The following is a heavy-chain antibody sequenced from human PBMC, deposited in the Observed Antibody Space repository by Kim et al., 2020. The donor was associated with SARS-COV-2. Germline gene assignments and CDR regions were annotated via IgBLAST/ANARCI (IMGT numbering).Heavy chain of an antibody. CDR3: AIGSPDTRSYWDAFDI. D-gene: IGHD3-10*01. J-gene: IGHJ3*02. CDR1: GFTDFSDSA. Sequence: GGSLRLSCAASGFTDFSDSAVYWVRQASGKGLECLSRIRSKDNCYTTTYAASVKGRFTVSRDDSKNTAYLQMNGLKSEDTAIYYCAIGSPDTRSYWDAFDIWGQGTVVTVSS. CDR2: IRSKDNCYTT. V-gene: IGHV3-73*01.